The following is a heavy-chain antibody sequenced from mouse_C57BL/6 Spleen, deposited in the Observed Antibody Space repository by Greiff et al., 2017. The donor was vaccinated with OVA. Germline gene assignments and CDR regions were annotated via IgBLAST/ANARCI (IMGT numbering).Heavy chain of an antibody. J-gene: IGHJ3*01. CDR3: ASQGFAY. V-gene: IGHV2-2*01. CDR1: GFSLTSYG. CDR2: IWSGGST. D-gene: IGHD3-2*02. Sequence: VQRVESGPGLVQPSQSLSITCTVSGFSLTSYGVHWVRQSPGKGLEWLGVIWSGGSTDYNAAFISRLSISKDNSKSQVFFKMNSLQADDTAIYYCASQGFAYWGQGTLVTVSA.